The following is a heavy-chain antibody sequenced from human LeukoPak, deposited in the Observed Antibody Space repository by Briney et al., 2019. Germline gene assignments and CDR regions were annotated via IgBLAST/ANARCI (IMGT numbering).Heavy chain of an antibody. D-gene: IGHD3-22*01. CDR1: GGSISSYY. CDR2: IYTSGST. V-gene: IGHV4-4*07. J-gene: IGHJ4*02. CDR3: ARDRYDSSGYLPDY. Sequence: SETLSLTCTVSGGSISSYYWSWIRQPAGEGLEWIGRIYTSGSTNYNPSLKSRVTMSVDTSKNQFSLKLSSVTAADTAVYYCARDRYDSSGYLPDYWGQGTLVTVSS.